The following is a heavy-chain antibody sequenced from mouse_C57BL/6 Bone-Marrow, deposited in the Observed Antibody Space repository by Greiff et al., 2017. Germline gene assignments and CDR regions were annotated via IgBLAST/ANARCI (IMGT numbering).Heavy chain of an antibody. CDR2: INPNNGGT. CDR1: GYTFTDYY. V-gene: IGHV1-26*01. CDR3: ARRGSIYYHTYYYAMDY. J-gene: IGHJ4*01. Sequence: EVQLQQSGPELVKPGASVKISCKASGYTFTDYYMNWVKQSHGKSLEWIGDINPNNGGTSYNQKFKGKATLTVDKSSSTAYMELRSLTSEDSAVYYCARRGSIYYHTYYYAMDYWGQGTSVTVSS. D-gene: IGHD1-1*01.